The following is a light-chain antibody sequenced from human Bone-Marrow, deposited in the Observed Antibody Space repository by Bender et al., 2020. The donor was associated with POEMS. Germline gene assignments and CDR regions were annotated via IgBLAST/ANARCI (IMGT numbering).Light chain of an antibody. CDR1: SSNIGAHA. CDR2: SSH. V-gene: IGLV1-47*02. CDR3: AAWDDSLSSPV. Sequence: QSVLTQPPSASGTPGQRVTISCSGGSSNIGAHAVNWYQHLPGTAPKLLIYSSHRRPSEVPDRFSGSRSGTSASLAISGLRSEDEADYYCAAWDDSLSSPVFGGGTKLTVL. J-gene: IGLJ3*02.